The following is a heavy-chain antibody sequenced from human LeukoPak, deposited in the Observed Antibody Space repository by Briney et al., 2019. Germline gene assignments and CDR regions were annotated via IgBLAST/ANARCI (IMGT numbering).Heavy chain of an antibody. J-gene: IGHJ4*02. CDR1: GFAFNSYG. V-gene: IGHV3-21*01. D-gene: IGHD3-3*01. CDR3: ARQYYDALSGFYTADFYFDL. Sequence: PGGSLKLSCAASGFAFNSYGMNWVRQAPGKGLEWVSSISSSSSYIYYADSVKGRLTISRDNAKNSLYLQVNSLRAEDTAVYYCARQYYDALSGFYTADFYFDLWGQGTQVTVSS. CDR2: ISSSSSYI.